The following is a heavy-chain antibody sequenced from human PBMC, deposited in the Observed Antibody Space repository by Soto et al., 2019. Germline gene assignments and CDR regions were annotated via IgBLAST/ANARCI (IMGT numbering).Heavy chain of an antibody. Sequence: QLQLQESGSGLVKPSQTLSLTCAVSGGSISSGGYSWRWIRQPPGKGLEWIGYIYHSGSTYSNPSLKSRVTISVDRSKNQFSLKLSSVTAADTAVYYCAAGGGLPRYYWGQGTLVTVSS. CDR2: IYHSGST. CDR1: GGSISSGGYS. CDR3: AAGGGLPRYY. J-gene: IGHJ4*02. V-gene: IGHV4-30-2*01. D-gene: IGHD5-12*01.